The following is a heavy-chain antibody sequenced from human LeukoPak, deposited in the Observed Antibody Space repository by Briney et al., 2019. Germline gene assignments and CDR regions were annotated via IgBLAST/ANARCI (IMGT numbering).Heavy chain of an antibody. V-gene: IGHV4-39*01. CDR2: IYYSGST. CDR1: GGSISSSSYY. D-gene: IGHD1-26*01. Sequence: PSETLSLTCTVSGGSISSSSYYWGWIRQPPGKGLEWIGSIYYSGSTYYNPSLKSRVTISVDTSKNQFSLGLSSVTATDTAIYYCARQGGGGRAFDIWGQGTMVTVSS. CDR3: ARQGGGGRAFDI. J-gene: IGHJ3*02.